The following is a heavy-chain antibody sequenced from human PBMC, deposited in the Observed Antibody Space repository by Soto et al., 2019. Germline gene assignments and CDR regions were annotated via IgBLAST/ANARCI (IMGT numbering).Heavy chain of an antibody. CDR1: GDSVSSNSTA. V-gene: IGHV6-1*01. CDR2: TYYGSKWYN. D-gene: IGHD1-7*01. J-gene: IGHJ6*02. Sequence: SQTLSLTCAISGDSVSSNSTAWNWIRQSPSRGLEWLGRTYYGSKWYNDYAVSVKSRITINPDTSKNQFSLQLNSVTPEDTAVYYCARETLNWNYVNGMDVWGQGTTVTVSS. CDR3: ARETLNWNYVNGMDV.